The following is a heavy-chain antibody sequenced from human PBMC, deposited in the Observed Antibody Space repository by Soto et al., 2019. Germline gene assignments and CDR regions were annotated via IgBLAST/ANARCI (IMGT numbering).Heavy chain of an antibody. J-gene: IGHJ4*02. V-gene: IGHV5-51*01. CDR3: ARHLYESSGYRYFDL. CDR2: IYPGDSDT. D-gene: IGHD3-22*01. CDR1: GYIFTSNW. Sequence: PVESLKISCQGSGYIFTSNWICCFLQMPVKVLEWMGIIYPGDSDTKYSPSFQGQVTISVDKSISTAYLQWSSLKASDTAMYYCARHLYESSGYRYFDLWGQGTLVTVSS.